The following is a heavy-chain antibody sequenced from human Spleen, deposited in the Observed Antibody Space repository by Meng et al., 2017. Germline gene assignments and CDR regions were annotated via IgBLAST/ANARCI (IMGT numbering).Heavy chain of an antibody. CDR1: GFTFNSYW. CDR3: VRALGGGDY. CDR2: INPDGSTT. J-gene: IGHJ4*02. V-gene: IGHV3-74*01. Sequence: EVQLVESGGGLVQPGGSLSLSCAASGFTFNSYWMHWVRQAPGKGLVWVSRINPDGSTTNYADSVKGRVTISRDNAKNTLYLQKNSLRAEDTAVYYCVRALGGGDYWGQGTLVTVSS. D-gene: IGHD1-26*01.